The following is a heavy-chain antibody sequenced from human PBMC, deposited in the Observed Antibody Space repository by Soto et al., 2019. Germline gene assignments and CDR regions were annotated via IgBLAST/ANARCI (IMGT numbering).Heavy chain of an antibody. V-gene: IGHV4-59*08. Sequence: PSETLSLTCTVSGGSISSYYWSWIRQPPGKGLDWIGYIYYSGSTNYNPSLKSRVTISVDTSKTQFSLKLSSVTAADTAVYYCARQLGVAGIGHNWFDPWGQGTLVTVSS. J-gene: IGHJ5*02. CDR2: IYYSGST. D-gene: IGHD6-19*01. CDR1: GGSISSYY. CDR3: ARQLGVAGIGHNWFDP.